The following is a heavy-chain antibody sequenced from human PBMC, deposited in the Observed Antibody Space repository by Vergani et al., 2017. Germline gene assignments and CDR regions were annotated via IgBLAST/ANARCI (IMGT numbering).Heavy chain of an antibody. Sequence: QVQLVESGGGVVQRGGSLRLSCATSGFTLSNYDMQWIRQGPGKGLEFGAFIQFDGRNQYYANSVKGRFTLSRDFSKNTLYLQMNSLRTDDTATYYCAKHFRGWGIDYWGQGTQVIVSS. D-gene: IGHD3-16*01. CDR3: AKHFRGWGIDY. CDR2: IQFDGRNQ. J-gene: IGHJ4*02. V-gene: IGHV3-30*02. CDR1: GFTLSNYD.